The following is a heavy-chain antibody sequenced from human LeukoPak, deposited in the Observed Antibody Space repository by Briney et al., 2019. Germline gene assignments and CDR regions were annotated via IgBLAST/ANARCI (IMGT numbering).Heavy chain of an antibody. CDR3: AYLAVAATLSRTP. CDR1: GFTFSNYG. CDR2: ISPNGGNT. Sequence: PGGSLRLSCAASGFTFSNYGMSWVRQAPGKGLEWVSSISPNGGNTYYVDSVKGRFTISRDNSKNTLDLQMNSLTAEDTAVYYCAYLAVAATLSRTPWGQGTLVSVSS. D-gene: IGHD6-19*01. V-gene: IGHV3-23*01. J-gene: IGHJ5*02.